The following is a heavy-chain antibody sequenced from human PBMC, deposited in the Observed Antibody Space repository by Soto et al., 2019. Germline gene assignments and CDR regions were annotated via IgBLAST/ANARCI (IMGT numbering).Heavy chain of an antibody. Sequence: EVQLVESGGGLVQPGRSLRLSCAASGFTFDDYAMHWVRQAPGKGLEWVSGISWNSGSIGYADSVKGRFTISRDNAKNSLYLQMNSLRAEDTALYYCAKAEGIAAAGNVFDYWGQGTLVTVSS. CDR1: GFTFDDYA. V-gene: IGHV3-9*01. CDR2: ISWNSGSI. D-gene: IGHD6-13*01. CDR3: AKAEGIAAAGNVFDY. J-gene: IGHJ4*02.